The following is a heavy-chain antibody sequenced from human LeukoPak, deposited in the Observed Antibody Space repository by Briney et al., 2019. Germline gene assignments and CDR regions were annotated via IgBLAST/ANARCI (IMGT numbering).Heavy chain of an antibody. CDR2: IYTRGST. Sequence: SETLCLTCTVSGGSISSYYWSWIRQPAGKGLEWIGRIYTRGSTNYNPSLKSRVTMSVDTSKNQFSLKLSSVTAADTAVYYCARVGVGRLVRGGFDYWGQGTLVTVSS. V-gene: IGHV4-4*07. D-gene: IGHD3-10*01. CDR3: ARVGVGRLVRGGFDY. J-gene: IGHJ4*02. CDR1: GGSISSYY.